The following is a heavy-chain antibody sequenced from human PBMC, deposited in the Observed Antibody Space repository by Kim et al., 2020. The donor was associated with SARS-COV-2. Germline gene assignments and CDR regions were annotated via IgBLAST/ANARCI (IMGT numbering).Heavy chain of an antibody. Sequence: ASVKVSCKASGYTFTSYGISWVRQAPGQGLEWMGWISAYNGNTNYAQKLQGRVTMTTDTSTSTAYMELRSLRSDDTAVYYCARIAAAGTNYYYYGMDVWGQGTTVTVSS. D-gene: IGHD6-13*01. CDR1: GYTFTSYG. CDR2: ISAYNGNT. V-gene: IGHV1-18*01. CDR3: ARIAAAGTNYYYYGMDV. J-gene: IGHJ6*02.